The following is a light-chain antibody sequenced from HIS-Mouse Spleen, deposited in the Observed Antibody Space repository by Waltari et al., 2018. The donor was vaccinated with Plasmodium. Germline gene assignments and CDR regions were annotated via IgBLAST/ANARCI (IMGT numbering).Light chain of an antibody. Sequence: QSALTQPPSASGSPGQSVTISCTGTSSDVGGYNYVSWYQQPPGKAPKLMIYEVSKRPSGVPDRFSGSKSGNTASLTGSGLQAEDEADYYCSSYAGSNNLVFGGGTKLTVL. CDR3: SSYAGSNNLV. CDR1: SSDVGGYNY. V-gene: IGLV2-8*01. J-gene: IGLJ2*01. CDR2: EVS.